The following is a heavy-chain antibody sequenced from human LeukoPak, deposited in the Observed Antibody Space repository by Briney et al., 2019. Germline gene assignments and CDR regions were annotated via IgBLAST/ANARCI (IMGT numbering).Heavy chain of an antibody. Sequence: GASVKVSCKASGGTFSSYAISWVRQAPGQGLEWMGRIIPILGIANYAQKFQGRVTITADKSTSTAYMELSSLRSEDTAVYYCARGGEYYDYVWGSHPDVKIDYWGQGTLVTVSS. D-gene: IGHD3-16*01. CDR1: GGTFSSYA. CDR2: IIPILGIA. V-gene: IGHV1-69*04. CDR3: ARGGEYYDYVWGSHPDVKIDY. J-gene: IGHJ4*02.